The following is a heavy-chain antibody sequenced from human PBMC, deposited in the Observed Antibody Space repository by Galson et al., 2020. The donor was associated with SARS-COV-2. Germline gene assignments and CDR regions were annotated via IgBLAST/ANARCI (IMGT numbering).Heavy chain of an antibody. Sequence: SVKVSCKASRFTLTSSAVQWLRQPRGQRLEWIGCIVVSRGNTKYALKFQERVTITRDMSTSTVYMALSRLRSEEPAVYYCAKESFEYCGGDFAYVDSGGQGNPVTVSS. CDR2: IVVSRGNT. CDR3: AKESFEYCGGDFAYVDS. V-gene: IGHV1-58*01. D-gene: IGHD2-21*02. J-gene: IGHJ4*02. CDR1: RFTLTSSA.